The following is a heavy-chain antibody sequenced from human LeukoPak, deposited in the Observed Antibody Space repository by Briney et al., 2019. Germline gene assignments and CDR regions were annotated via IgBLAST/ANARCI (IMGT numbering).Heavy chain of an antibody. D-gene: IGHD3-22*01. Sequence: PGGSLRLSCAASGFIFTSYGMHWVREAPGRGLEWVAFIRFDGTRAYYADSVKGRFTVARDNSKNTLYPQMNSLRVEDTAVYYCAKVSVVMVNDAFDIWGQGTMVIVSS. CDR1: GFIFTSYG. CDR2: IRFDGTRA. V-gene: IGHV3-30*02. J-gene: IGHJ3*02. CDR3: AKVSVVMVNDAFDI.